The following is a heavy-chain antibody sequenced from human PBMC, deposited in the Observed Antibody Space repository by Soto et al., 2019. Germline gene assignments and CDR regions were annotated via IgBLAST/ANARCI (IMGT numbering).Heavy chain of an antibody. Sequence: QVQLQESGPGLVKPSETLSLTCTVSGGSVNSGPYYWSWIRQPPGRGLEWIGYIYYSGSTNYNPSLKSRVTISVDTSKNQFSLKLSSVTAADTAVYFCARGGDYSGSYYFDYWGQGTLVTVSS. CDR1: GGSVNSGPYY. D-gene: IGHD6-6*01. CDR3: ARGGDYSGSYYFDY. CDR2: IYYSGST. J-gene: IGHJ4*02. V-gene: IGHV4-61*01.